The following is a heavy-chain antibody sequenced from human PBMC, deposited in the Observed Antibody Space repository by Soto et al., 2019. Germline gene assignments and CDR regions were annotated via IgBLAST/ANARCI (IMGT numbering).Heavy chain of an antibody. CDR1: GGTFSSYA. CDR3: ARGGAGIVVVADTPWGYGMDV. Sequence: QVQLVQSGAEVKKPGSSVKVSCKASGGTFSSYAISWVRQAPGQGLEWMGGIIPIFGTANYAQKFQGRVTITGDESTSPANMELSSLRSEDPAVYYCARGGAGIVVVADTPWGYGMDVWGQGTTVNVSS. CDR2: IIPIFGTA. D-gene: IGHD2-15*01. V-gene: IGHV1-69*01. J-gene: IGHJ6*02.